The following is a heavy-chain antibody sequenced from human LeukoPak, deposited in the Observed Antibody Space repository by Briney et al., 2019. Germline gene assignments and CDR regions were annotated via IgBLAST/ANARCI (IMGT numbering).Heavy chain of an antibody. V-gene: IGHV4-59*08. D-gene: IGHD2-21*01. Sequence: PSETLSLTCTVSGGSISSYYWSWIRQPPGKGLEWIGYIYYSGSTNYNPSLKSRVTISVDTSKNQFSLKLSSVTAADTAVYYCARHLFGNYFDYWGQGTLVTVSS. CDR3: ARHLFGNYFDY. CDR1: GGSISSYY. CDR2: IYYSGST. J-gene: IGHJ4*02.